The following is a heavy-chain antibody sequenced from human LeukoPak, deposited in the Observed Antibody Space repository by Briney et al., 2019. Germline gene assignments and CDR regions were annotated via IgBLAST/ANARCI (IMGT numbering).Heavy chain of an antibody. D-gene: IGHD2-2*01. Sequence: SETLSLTCTVSGGSISSGDYYWSWIRQPPGKGQEWIGYIYYSGSTYYNPSLKSRVTISVDTSKNQFSLKLSSVTAADTAVYYCASPRGPADNDAFDIWGQGTMVTVSS. CDR1: GGSISSGDYY. CDR2: IYYSGST. J-gene: IGHJ3*02. CDR3: ASPRGPADNDAFDI. V-gene: IGHV4-30-4*01.